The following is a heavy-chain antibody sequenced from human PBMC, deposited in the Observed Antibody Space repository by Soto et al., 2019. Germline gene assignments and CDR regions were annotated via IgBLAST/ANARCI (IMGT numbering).Heavy chain of an antibody. CDR2: IYWDDDK. Sequence: SGPTLVNPTQTLTLTCSFSGFSLTSNDVGVGWIRQPPGKALEWLALIYWDDDKRYSPSLKSRLTITKDTSKNQVVLRMTNMDPVDTATYYCAHSRYSRSSFDYWGQGTLVTVSS. D-gene: IGHD6-6*01. V-gene: IGHV2-5*02. J-gene: IGHJ4*02. CDR1: GFSLTSNDVG. CDR3: AHSRYSRSSFDY.